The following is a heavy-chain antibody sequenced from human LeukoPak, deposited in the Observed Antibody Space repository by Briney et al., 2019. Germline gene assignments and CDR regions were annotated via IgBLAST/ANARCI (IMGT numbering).Heavy chain of an antibody. Sequence: SQTLSLTCTVSGGSISSGDYYWGWIRQPPGKGLEWIGYIYYSGSTYYNPSLKSRVTISVDTSKNQFSLKLSSVTAADTAVYYCARGGDYYGSGSYRNLFDYWGQGTLVTVSS. CDR2: IYYSGST. CDR1: GGSISSGDYY. D-gene: IGHD3-10*01. J-gene: IGHJ4*02. V-gene: IGHV4-30-4*01. CDR3: ARGGDYYGSGSYRNLFDY.